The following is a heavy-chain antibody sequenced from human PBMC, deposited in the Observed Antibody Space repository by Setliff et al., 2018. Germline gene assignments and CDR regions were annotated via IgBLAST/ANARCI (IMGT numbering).Heavy chain of an antibody. CDR1: GDSINNYY. CDR3: ARDTSSDWAAWFDP. CDR2: ISYSGIT. Sequence: SETLSLTCTVSGDSINNYYWTWIRQPPGKGLEWIGFISYSGITTYNVSLKSRVSISVDTSKNQLSLTLSSVTAADTAIYYCARDTSSDWAAWFDPWSQGILVTVSS. V-gene: IGHV4-59*12. D-gene: IGHD3-22*01. J-gene: IGHJ5*02.